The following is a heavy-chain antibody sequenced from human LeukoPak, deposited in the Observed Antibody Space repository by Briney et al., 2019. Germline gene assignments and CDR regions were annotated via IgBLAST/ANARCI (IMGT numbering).Heavy chain of an antibody. J-gene: IGHJ3*02. CDR1: GYSFTSYW. D-gene: IGHD3-16*02. CDR3: ARSFGGVIAPDAFDI. CDR2: IDPSDSYT. V-gene: IGHV5-10-1*01. Sequence: GESLKISCKGSGYSFTSYWISWVRQMPGKGLEWMGKIDPSDSYTSYSPSFQGHVTISADKSISTAYLQWSSLKASDTAIYYCARSFGGVIAPDAFDIWGQGTMVTVSS.